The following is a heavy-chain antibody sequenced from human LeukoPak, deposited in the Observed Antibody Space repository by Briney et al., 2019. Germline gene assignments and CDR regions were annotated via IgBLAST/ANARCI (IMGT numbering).Heavy chain of an antibody. J-gene: IGHJ4*02. Sequence: SETLSLTCAVYGGSFSGYYWTWIRQPPGKGLEWIGEITHSGSTNYNPSLKSRVTISVDTSKNQFSLKLSSVTAADTAVHYCARGAIYGSGSYYKFWGQGTLVTVSS. CDR3: ARGAIYGSGSYYKF. V-gene: IGHV4-34*01. CDR2: ITHSGST. D-gene: IGHD3-10*01. CDR1: GGSFSGYY.